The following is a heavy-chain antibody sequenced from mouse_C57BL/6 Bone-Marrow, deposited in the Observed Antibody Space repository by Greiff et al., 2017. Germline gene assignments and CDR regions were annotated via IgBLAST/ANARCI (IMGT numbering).Heavy chain of an antibody. J-gene: IGHJ4*01. Sequence: QVHVKQPGAELVKPGASVKLSCKASGYTFTSYWMQWVKQRPGQGLEWIGEIDPSDSYTNYNQKFKGKATLTVDTSSSTAYMQLSSLTSEDSAVYYCASGLITTMDYWGQGTSVTVSS. CDR2: IDPSDSYT. V-gene: IGHV1-50*01. CDR1: GYTFTSYW. CDR3: ASGLITTMDY. D-gene: IGHD1-1*01.